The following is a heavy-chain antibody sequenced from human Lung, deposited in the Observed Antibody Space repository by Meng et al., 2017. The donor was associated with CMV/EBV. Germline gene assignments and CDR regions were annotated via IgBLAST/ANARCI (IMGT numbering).Heavy chain of an antibody. CDR1: GGSISSSNW. V-gene: IGHV4-4*02. Sequence: QVQVQDSGPGLVKLSGALSLTCAVSGGSISSSNWWSWVRQPPGKGLEWIGEIYHSGSTNYNPSLKSRVTISVDKSKNQFSLKLSSVTAADTAVYYCASFPPPGKQWLVTDYWGQGTLVTVSS. CDR3: ASFPPPGKQWLVTDY. CDR2: IYHSGST. J-gene: IGHJ4*02. D-gene: IGHD6-19*01.